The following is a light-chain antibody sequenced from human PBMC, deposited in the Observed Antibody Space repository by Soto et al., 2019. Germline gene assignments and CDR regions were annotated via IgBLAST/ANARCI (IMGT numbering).Light chain of an antibody. J-gene: IGKJ1*01. CDR1: QTISSW. V-gene: IGKV1-5*03. CDR3: QQYNRYSRT. CDR2: TAS. Sequence: DIQMTQSPSTLSASVGDRVTITCRASQTISSWLAWYQQKPGKAPKLLIYTASSLESGVSSRFSGSGSGTEFTLTISSLQPDDFATYYCQQYNRYSRTFGRGTKVEIK.